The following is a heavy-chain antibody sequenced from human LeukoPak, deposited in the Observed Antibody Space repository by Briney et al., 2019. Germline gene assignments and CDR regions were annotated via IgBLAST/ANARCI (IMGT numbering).Heavy chain of an antibody. D-gene: IGHD6-19*01. CDR2: TYYRSKWYN. Sequence: SQTLSLTCAISGDSVSSNSAAWNWIRQSPSRGLEWLGRTYYRSKWYNDYAVSVESRITINPDTSKNQFSLQLNSVTPEDTAVYYCASGPQWLGYFDYWGQGTLVTVSS. V-gene: IGHV6-1*01. CDR1: GDSVSSNSAA. CDR3: ASGPQWLGYFDY. J-gene: IGHJ4*02.